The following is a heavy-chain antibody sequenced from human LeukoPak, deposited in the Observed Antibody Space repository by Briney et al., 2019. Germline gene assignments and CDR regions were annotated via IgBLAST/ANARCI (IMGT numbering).Heavy chain of an antibody. CDR3: ARDYQGGYGDKTVDY. Sequence: SETLSLTCTISGASIDSYYWSWIRQPPGKGLEWIGYIYYSGTTNYNPSLKSRVTISVDTSKNQFSLKLSSVTAADTAVYYCARDYQGGYGDKTVDYWGQGTLVTVSS. CDR1: GASIDSYY. D-gene: IGHD5-18*01. CDR2: IYYSGTT. V-gene: IGHV4-59*12. J-gene: IGHJ4*02.